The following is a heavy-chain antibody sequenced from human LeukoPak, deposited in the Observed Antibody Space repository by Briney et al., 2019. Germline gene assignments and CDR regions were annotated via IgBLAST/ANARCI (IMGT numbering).Heavy chain of an antibody. D-gene: IGHD1-26*01. J-gene: IGHJ4*02. CDR2: ISNDGSNK. CDR1: GFTFSSYG. V-gene: IGHV3-30*18. CDR3: AKETGRWELE. Sequence: GGSLRLSCVASGFTFSSYGIHWVRQAPGKGPEWVAVISNDGSNKYYADSVKGRFTISRDNSKNTLYLQMNSLRAEDTAVYYCAKETGRWELEWGQGTLVTVSS.